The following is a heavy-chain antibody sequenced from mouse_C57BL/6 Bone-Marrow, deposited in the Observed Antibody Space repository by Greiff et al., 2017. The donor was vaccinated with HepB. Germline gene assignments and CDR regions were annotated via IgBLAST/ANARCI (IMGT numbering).Heavy chain of an antibody. Sequence: QVQLQQPGAELVKPGASVKLSCKASGYTFTSYWMQWVKQRPGQGLEWIGEIDPSDSYTNYNQKFKGKATLTVDTSSSTAYMQLSILTSEDSAVYYCVVAQDRSYYYAMDYWGQGTSVTVSS. CDR2: IDPSDSYT. V-gene: IGHV1-50*01. CDR1: GYTFTSYW. CDR3: VVAQDRSYYYAMDY. J-gene: IGHJ4*01. D-gene: IGHD3-2*02.